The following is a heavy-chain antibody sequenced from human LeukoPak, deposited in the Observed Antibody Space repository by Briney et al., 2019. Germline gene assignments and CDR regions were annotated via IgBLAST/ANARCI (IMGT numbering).Heavy chain of an antibody. J-gene: IGHJ5*02. CDR1: GGSISSYY. CDR3: ARVPGVYYDILTGYGSGWFDP. Sequence: PSETLSLTCTVSGGSISSYYWSWIRQPPGKGLEWIGYIYYSGSTNYNPSLKSRVTISVDTSKKQFSLKLTSVTAADTAVYYCARVPGVYYDILTGYGSGWFDPWGQGTLVTVPS. D-gene: IGHD3-9*01. V-gene: IGHV4-59*08. CDR2: IYYSGST.